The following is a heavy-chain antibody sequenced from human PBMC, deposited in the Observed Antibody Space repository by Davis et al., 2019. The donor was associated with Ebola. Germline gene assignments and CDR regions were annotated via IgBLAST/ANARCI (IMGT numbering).Heavy chain of an antibody. CDR1: GFTFSGSS. CDR2: ISVGTKTT. J-gene: IGHJ3*02. Sequence: PGGSLRLSCAASGFTFSGSSMNWVRQAPGKGLEWVAHISVGTKTTHYADSVKGRFTISRDNVKNSLYLQMNSLTDEDRAVYYCARGVDYGFDIWGQGTIVTVSS. D-gene: IGHD2-21*02. CDR3: ARGVDYGFDI. V-gene: IGHV3-48*02.